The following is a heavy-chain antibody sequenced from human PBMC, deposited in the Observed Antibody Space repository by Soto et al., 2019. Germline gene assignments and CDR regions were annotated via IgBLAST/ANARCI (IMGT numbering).Heavy chain of an antibody. CDR3: ARAMGISYGFSF. CDR1: GGSFSSNS. D-gene: IGHD5-18*01. V-gene: IGHV1-69*08. J-gene: IGHJ4*02. Sequence: SVKVSCKVSGGSFSSNSISWVRQAPGQGLEWMGRIIPIIDTANYAQKFEGRVTITADKSTSIAYMELSSLRPEDTAVYYCARAMGISYGFSFWGQGTLVTVSS. CDR2: IIPIIDTA.